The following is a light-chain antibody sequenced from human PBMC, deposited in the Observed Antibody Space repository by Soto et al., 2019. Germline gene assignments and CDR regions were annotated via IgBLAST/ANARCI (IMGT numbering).Light chain of an antibody. CDR3: QQTYICLHP. CDR2: AVH. V-gene: IGKV1-39*01. CDR1: QTISNY. J-gene: IGKJ3*01. Sequence: DIQMTQSQSSLSVSEGDRVTITCRAGQTISNYLHWYQQKPGNAPKLLIYAVHNVQSGVPSRFSSSQSGTDFASNITVVQHEHLATNYYQQTYICLHPFGSGNKLHRK.